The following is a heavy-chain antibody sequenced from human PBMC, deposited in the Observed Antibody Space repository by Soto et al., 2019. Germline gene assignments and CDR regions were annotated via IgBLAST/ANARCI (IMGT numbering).Heavy chain of an antibody. J-gene: IGHJ4*02. CDR1: GFTFSSYS. V-gene: IGHV3-21*01. D-gene: IGHD3-22*01. CDR3: ARTLSMIVVVFDY. Sequence: PGGSLRISCAASGFTFSSYSINWVRQAPGKGLEWVSSISSSSSYIYYADSVKGRFTISRDNAKNSLYLQMNSLRAEDTAVYYCARTLSMIVVVFDYWGPGTLVTVSS. CDR2: ISSSSSYI.